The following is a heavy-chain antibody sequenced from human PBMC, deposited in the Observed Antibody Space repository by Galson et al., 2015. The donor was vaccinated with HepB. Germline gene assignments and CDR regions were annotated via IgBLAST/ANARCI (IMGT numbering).Heavy chain of an antibody. Sequence: PALVKPTQTLTLTCTFSGFSLSTSGVGVGWIRQPPGKALEWLALIYWDGDKRYSPSLKSRLTITKDTSKNQVVLTMTNMDPVDTATYYCAHSPEWQQLARPGQNWFDPWGQGTLVTVSS. V-gene: IGHV2-5*02. D-gene: IGHD6-13*01. CDR1: GFSLSTSGVG. J-gene: IGHJ5*02. CDR2: IYWDGDK. CDR3: AHSPEWQQLARPGQNWFDP.